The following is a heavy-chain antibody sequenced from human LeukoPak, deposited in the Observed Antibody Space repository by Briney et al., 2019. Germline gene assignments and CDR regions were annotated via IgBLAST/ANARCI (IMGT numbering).Heavy chain of an antibody. V-gene: IGHV3-23*01. CDR3: AKDRITGTPYYFDY. D-gene: IGHD1-20*01. J-gene: IGHJ4*02. CDR1: EFTFSSYA. Sequence: GGSLRLSCAASEFTFSSYAMSWVRQAPGKGLEWVLGISGSGGSTYYADSVKGRFTISRDNSKNTLYLQMDSLRAEDTAVYYCAKDRITGTPYYFDYWGQGTLVTVSS. CDR2: ISGSGGST.